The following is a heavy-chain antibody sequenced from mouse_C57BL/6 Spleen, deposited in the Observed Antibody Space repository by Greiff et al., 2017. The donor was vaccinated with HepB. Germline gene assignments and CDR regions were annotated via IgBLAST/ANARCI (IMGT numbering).Heavy chain of an antibody. J-gene: IGHJ2*01. CDR2: ISSGSSTI. CDR1: GFTFSDYG. CDR3: ARGIDYDDYFDY. Sequence: VMLVESGGGLVKPGGSLKLSCAASGFTFSDYGMHWVRQAPEKGLEWVAYISSGSSTIYYADTVKGRFTISRDNAKNTLFLQMTSLRSEDTAMYYCARGIDYDDYFDYWGQGTTLTVSS. V-gene: IGHV5-17*01. D-gene: IGHD2-4*01.